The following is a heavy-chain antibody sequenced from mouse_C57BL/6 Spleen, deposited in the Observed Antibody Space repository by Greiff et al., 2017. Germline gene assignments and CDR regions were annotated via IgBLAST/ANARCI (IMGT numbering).Heavy chain of an antibody. D-gene: IGHD1-1*01. CDR2: IDPENGDT. J-gene: IGHJ2*01. CDR1: GFNIKDDY. CDR3: TVITTVVELGY. Sequence: EVQLQESGAELVRPGASVKLSCTASGFNIKDDYMHWVKQRPEQGLEWIGWIDPENGDTEYASKFQGKATITAYTSSNTAYLQLSSLTAEDAAVYYCTVITTVVELGYWGQGTTLTVSS. V-gene: IGHV14-4*01.